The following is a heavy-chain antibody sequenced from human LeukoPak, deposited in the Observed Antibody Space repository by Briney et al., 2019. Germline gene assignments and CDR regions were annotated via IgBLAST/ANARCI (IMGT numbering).Heavy chain of an antibody. CDR1: GFTFDDYG. V-gene: IGHV3-20*04. Sequence: GGSLRLSCAASGFTFDDYGMSWVRQAPGKGLEWVSGINWNGGSTGYADSVKGRFTISRDNAKNSLYLQMNSLRAEDTAVYYCATLGWGYCSGGSCSLIDYWGQGTLVTVSS. D-gene: IGHD2-15*01. J-gene: IGHJ4*02. CDR3: ATLGWGYCSGGSCSLIDY. CDR2: INWNGGST.